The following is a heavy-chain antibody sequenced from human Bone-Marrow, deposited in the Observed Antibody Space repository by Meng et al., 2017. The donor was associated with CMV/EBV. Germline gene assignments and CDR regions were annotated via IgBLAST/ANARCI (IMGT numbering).Heavy chain of an antibody. Sequence: SETLSPTCTVPVGSISSSSYYWGWIRQPPGKGLEWIGGIYYSGSTYYNPSLKSRVTISVDTSTNQFSLKLSSVTAADTAVYYCARARGYCSSTSCYSSFDPWGQGTLVTVSS. V-gene: IGHV4-39*07. D-gene: IGHD2-2*02. CDR3: ARARGYCSSTSCYSSFDP. CDR2: IYYSGST. CDR1: VGSISSSSYY. J-gene: IGHJ5*02.